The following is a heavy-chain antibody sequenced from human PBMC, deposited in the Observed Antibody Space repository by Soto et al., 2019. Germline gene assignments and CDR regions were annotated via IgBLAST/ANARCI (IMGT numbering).Heavy chain of an antibody. CDR1: GFTFSSYS. CDR3: ARGATYYYGSGSGKVDY. D-gene: IGHD3-10*01. Sequence: EVQLVESGGGLVKPGGSLRLSCAASGFTFSSYSMNWVRQAPGKGLEWVSSISSSSSYIYYADSVKGQFTISKDNAKNSLYLQMNSLRAEDTAVYYCARGATYYYGSGSGKVDYWGQGTLVTVSS. J-gene: IGHJ4*02. CDR2: ISSSSSYI. V-gene: IGHV3-21*01.